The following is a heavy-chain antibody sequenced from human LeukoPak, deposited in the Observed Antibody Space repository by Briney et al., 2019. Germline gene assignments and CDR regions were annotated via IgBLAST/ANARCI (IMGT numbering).Heavy chain of an antibody. Sequence: PGGSLRLSCAASGFTFSDYYMSWIRQAPGKGLEWVSYISSSGSTIYYADSVKGRFTISRDNAKNSLYLQMNSLRAEDTAVYYCARDIQRITMVRGPFDIWGQGTMVTVSS. D-gene: IGHD3-10*01. CDR2: ISSSGSTI. CDR3: ARDIQRITMVRGPFDI. V-gene: IGHV3-11*01. J-gene: IGHJ3*02. CDR1: GFTFSDYY.